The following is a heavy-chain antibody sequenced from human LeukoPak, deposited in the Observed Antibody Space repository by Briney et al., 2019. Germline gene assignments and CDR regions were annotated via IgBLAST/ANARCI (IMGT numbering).Heavy chain of an antibody. CDR1: GGSISSHY. CDR2: IYYSGST. J-gene: IGHJ6*03. Sequence: LETLSLTCTVSGGSISSHYRSWIRQPPGKGLEWSGDIYYSGSTNYNPSLKSRVTISVDTSKNQFSLKLSSVTAADTAVYYCARLAAAGDYYYYMDVCGKGTTVTVSS. CDR3: ARLAAAGDYYYYMDV. V-gene: IGHV4-59*11. D-gene: IGHD6-13*01.